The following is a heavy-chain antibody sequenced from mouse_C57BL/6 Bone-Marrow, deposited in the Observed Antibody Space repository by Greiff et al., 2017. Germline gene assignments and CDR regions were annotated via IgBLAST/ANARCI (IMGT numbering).Heavy chain of an antibody. J-gene: IGHJ2*01. CDR1: GYTFTSYW. CDR3: ARGRITTVVAPGYFDY. V-gene: IGHV1-69*01. Sequence: QVQLQQPGAELVMPGASVKLSCKASGYTFTSYWMHWVKQRPGQGLEWIGEIDPSDSYTNYNQKFKGKSTLTVDKSSSTAYMQLSSLTSEDAAVYYCARGRITTVVAPGYFDYWGQGTTLTVSS. D-gene: IGHD1-1*01. CDR2: IDPSDSYT.